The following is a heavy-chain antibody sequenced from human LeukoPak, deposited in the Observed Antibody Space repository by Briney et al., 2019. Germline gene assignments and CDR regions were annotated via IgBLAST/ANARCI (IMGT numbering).Heavy chain of an antibody. CDR3: ARGYYDFWSGYPPVELFDY. CDR1: GGSISSYY. J-gene: IGHJ4*02. CDR2: IYTSGST. Sequence: PSETLSLTCTVSGGSISSYYWSWIRQPAGKGLEWIGRIYTSGSTNYNPSLKSRVTMSVDTSKNQFSLKLSSVTAADAAVYYCARGYYDFWSGYPPVELFDYWGQGTLVTVSS. V-gene: IGHV4-4*07. D-gene: IGHD3-3*01.